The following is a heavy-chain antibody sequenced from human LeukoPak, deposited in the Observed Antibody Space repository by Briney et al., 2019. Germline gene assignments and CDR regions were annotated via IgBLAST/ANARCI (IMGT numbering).Heavy chain of an antibody. V-gene: IGHV3-48*04. J-gene: IGHJ6*03. D-gene: IGHD2-15*01. CDR3: ARTRWYNYYYMDV. CDR1: GFTFSSYS. CDR2: ISSSGSTI. Sequence: PGGSLRLSCAASGFTFSSYSMNWVRQAPGKGLEWVSYISSSGSTIYYADSVKGRFTISRDNAKNSLYLQMNSLRAEDTAVYYCARTRWYNYYYMDVWGKGTTVTVSS.